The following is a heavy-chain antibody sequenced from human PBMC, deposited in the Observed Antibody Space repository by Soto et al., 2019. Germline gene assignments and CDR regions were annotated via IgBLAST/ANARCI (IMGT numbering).Heavy chain of an antibody. V-gene: IGHV1-8*01. CDR2: INPNSGNT. Sequence: GASVKVSCKASGYTFTSYNINWVRQATGQGLEWMGWINPNSGNTGYAQKFQDRITLTRDTSITTAYMELSSLRSDDTAVYFCVRYGVEATYWGQGTQVTVSS. D-gene: IGHD2-8*01. CDR3: VRYGVEATY. J-gene: IGHJ4*02. CDR1: GYTFTSYN.